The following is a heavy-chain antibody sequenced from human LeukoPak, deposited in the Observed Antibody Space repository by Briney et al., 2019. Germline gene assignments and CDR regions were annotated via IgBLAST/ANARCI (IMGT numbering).Heavy chain of an antibody. J-gene: IGHJ4*02. V-gene: IGHV3-23*01. D-gene: IGHD3-3*01. CDR2: ISGSGGST. Sequence: GGSLRLSCAASGFTFSSYAMSWVRQAPAKGLEWVSAISGSGGSTYYADSVKGRFTISRDNSKNTLYLQMNSLRAEDTAVYYCAKLAQMEWLLSPYFDYWGQGTLVTVSS. CDR1: GFTFSSYA. CDR3: AKLAQMEWLLSPYFDY.